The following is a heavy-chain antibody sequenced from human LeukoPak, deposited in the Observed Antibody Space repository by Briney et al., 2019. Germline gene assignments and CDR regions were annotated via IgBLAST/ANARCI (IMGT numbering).Heavy chain of an antibody. V-gene: IGHV4-30-4*01. CDR2: IYYSGST. CDR1: GGSISSGDYY. J-gene: IGHJ4*02. CDR3: ARSKGIVAPGHSNFNFDY. Sequence: SQTLSLTCTVSGGSISSGDYYWSWIRQPPGKGLEWIGYIYYSGSTYYNPSLKSRVTISVDTSKNQFSLKLSSVTAADTAVYYCARSKGIVAPGHSNFNFDYWGLGTLVSVSS. D-gene: IGHD6-13*01.